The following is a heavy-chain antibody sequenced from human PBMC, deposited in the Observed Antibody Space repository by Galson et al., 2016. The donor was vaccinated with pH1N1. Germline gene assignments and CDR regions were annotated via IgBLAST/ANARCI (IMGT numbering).Heavy chain of an antibody. CDR2: INPNSGGT. J-gene: IGHJ3*02. CDR1: GYTFTGYY. V-gene: IGHV1-2*06. CDR3: ARVYSRGGTYYPDAFDI. D-gene: IGHD1-26*01. Sequence: QSGAEVKKPGASVKVSCKASGYTFTGYYMHWVRQAPGQGLEWMGRINPNSGGTNYAQKFQGRVTMTRDTSISTAYMELSRLRSDDTAVYYCARVYSRGGTYYPDAFDIWGQGTMVTVSS.